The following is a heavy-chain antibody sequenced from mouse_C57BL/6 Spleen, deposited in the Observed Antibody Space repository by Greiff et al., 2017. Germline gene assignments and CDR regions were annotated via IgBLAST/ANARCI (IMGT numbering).Heavy chain of an antibody. Sequence: QVQLQQPGAELVRPGSSVKLSCKASGYTFTSYWMHWVKQRPIQGLEWIGNIDPSDRETHYNQKVKDKATLTVDKSSSTAYMQLSSLTSEDSAVYYCASGAREFAYWGQGTLVTVSA. CDR2: IDPSDRET. CDR1: GYTFTSYW. V-gene: IGHV1-52*01. J-gene: IGHJ3*01. D-gene: IGHD3-3*01. CDR3: ASGAREFAY.